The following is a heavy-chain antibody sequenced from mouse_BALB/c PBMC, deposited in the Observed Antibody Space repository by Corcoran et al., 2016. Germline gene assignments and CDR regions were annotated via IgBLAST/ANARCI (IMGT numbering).Heavy chain of an antibody. J-gene: IGHJ1*01. CDR3: AREGDGSSHWYFDV. CDR2: INTYTGEP. CDR1: GYTFSNYG. Sequence: QIQLVQSGPELKKPGETVKISCRASGYTFSNYGMTWVKQAPGRGLKWMGWINTYTGEPTYADDFKGRFAFSLETSASTAYLQINNLKNEDMATYFCAREGDGSSHWYFDVWGAGTTVTVSS. D-gene: IGHD1-1*01. V-gene: IGHV9-1*02.